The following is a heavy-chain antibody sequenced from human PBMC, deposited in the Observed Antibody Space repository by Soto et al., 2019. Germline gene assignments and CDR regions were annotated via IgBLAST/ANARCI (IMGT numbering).Heavy chain of an antibody. CDR3: ARYDYDKNGCALDI. D-gene: IGHD4-17*01. CDR2: ISSSSSPV. CDR1: GFPFSSNS. J-gene: IGHJ3*02. Sequence: EVQLVESGGGLVQPGGSLRLSCAASGFPFSSNSMNWVRQAPGKGLEWISYISSSSSPVYYADSVKARFTISRDNAKNSLFLQMNSLRVEDTAVYYCARYDYDKNGCALDIWGQGTMVTVSS. V-gene: IGHV3-48*01.